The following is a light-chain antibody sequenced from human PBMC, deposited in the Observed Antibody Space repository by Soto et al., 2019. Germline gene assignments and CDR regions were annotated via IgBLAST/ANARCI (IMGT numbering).Light chain of an antibody. V-gene: IGLV2-14*01. CDR1: SSDVGGYDY. CDR3: SSFSSSSTPYV. CDR2: EVN. J-gene: IGLJ1*01. Sequence: QSALTQPPSASGSPGQSVTISCTGTSSDVGGYDYVSWYQQRPGKAPKLLIFEVNGRPSGVSDRFSGSKSGNTASLTISGLQPEDEADYYCSSFSSSSTPYVFGTGTKVTVL.